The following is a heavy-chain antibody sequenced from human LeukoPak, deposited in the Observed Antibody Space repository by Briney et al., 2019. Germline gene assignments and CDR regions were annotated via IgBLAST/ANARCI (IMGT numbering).Heavy chain of an antibody. CDR1: GGSISSSSYY. V-gene: IGHV4-39*07. CDR3: ASSPYYYDSSGYYYRYFQH. D-gene: IGHD3-22*01. Sequence: SETLSLTCTVSGGSISSSSYYWGWIRQPPGKGLEWIGSIYYSGSTYYNPSPKSRVTISVDTSKNQFSLKLSSVTAADTAVYYCASSPYYYDSSGYYYRYFQHWGQGTLVTVSS. J-gene: IGHJ1*01. CDR2: IYYSGST.